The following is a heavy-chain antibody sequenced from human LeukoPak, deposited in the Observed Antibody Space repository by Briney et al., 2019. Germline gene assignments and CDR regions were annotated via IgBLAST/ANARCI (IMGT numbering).Heavy chain of an antibody. V-gene: IGHV3-33*01. CDR1: GFTFSSYG. CDR2: IWYDGSNK. J-gene: IGHJ4*02. Sequence: GRSLRLSCAASGFTFSSYGVHWVRQAPGKGLEWVAVIWYDGSNKYYADSVKGRFTISRDNSKNTLYLQMNSLRAEDTAVYYCAGGEYDFWSGYYLGGLYWGQGTLVTVSS. CDR3: AGGEYDFWSGYYLGGLY. D-gene: IGHD3-3*01.